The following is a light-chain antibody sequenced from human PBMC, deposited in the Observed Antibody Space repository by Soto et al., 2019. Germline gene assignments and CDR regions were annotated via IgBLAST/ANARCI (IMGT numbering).Light chain of an antibody. CDR1: QSISSW. V-gene: IGKV1-5*03. CDR3: QEYNSYAQT. CDR2: KAS. Sequence: DIQMTQSPSTLSASVGDRVTITCRASQSISSWLAWYQQKPGKAPKLLIYKASSLESGVPSRFSGSGSGTEVTLTISSLQPEDFATYYCQEYNSYAQTFGQGTKVEIK. J-gene: IGKJ1*01.